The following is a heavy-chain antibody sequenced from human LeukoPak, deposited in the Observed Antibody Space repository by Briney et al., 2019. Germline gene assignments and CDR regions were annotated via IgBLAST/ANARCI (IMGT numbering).Heavy chain of an antibody. CDR3: ARGRRYSDILPGYHTPPRWFDP. D-gene: IGHD3-9*01. Sequence: SETLSLTCAVYGGSFSGYYWSWIRQPPGKGLEWIGEINHSGSTNYNPSLKSRVTLSVDTSKNQFSLKLSSVNAADKAVSYCARGRRYSDILPGYHTPPRWFDPWGPGTLVTVSS. CDR1: GGSFSGYY. J-gene: IGHJ5*02. CDR2: INHSGST. V-gene: IGHV4-34*01.